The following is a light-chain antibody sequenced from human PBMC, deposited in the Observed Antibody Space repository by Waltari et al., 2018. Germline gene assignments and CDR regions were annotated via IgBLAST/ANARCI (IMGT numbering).Light chain of an antibody. CDR2: GSS. V-gene: IGKV3-15*01. CDR3: HQYNNWPPWT. CDR1: QSVNSN. Sequence: EIVMTQSPATVSVSPGERVTLSCRASQSVNSNLARYQQKPGQAPRLLIYGSSTRATTLPARFSGSGSGTEFTLTISSLQAEDSAVYYCHQYNNWPPWTFGQGTRVEIK. J-gene: IGKJ1*01.